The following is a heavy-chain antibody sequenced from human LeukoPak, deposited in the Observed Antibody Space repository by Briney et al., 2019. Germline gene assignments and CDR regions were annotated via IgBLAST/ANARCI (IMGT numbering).Heavy chain of an antibody. CDR1: GDSINSRY. V-gene: IGHV4-4*07. J-gene: IGHJ4*02. Sequence: SETLSLTCTVSGDSINSRYWSWIRQPSGRGLEWIGRIYSSGSTDYNPSLKSRVSMSVDTSKNQFYLKLASVTAADTAVYYCARGITMIQIWGQGTLVTVSS. CDR2: IYSSGST. D-gene: IGHD3-22*01. CDR3: ARGITMIQI.